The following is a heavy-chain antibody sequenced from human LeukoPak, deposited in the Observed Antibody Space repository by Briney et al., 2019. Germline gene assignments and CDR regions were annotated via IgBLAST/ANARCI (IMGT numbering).Heavy chain of an antibody. J-gene: IGHJ4*02. Sequence: GGSLRLSCAASGFTFSDYSMNWVRQAPGKGLEWVSSISTSGRYIYYADSVMGRFTISRDNAMNSLYLQMNSLRAEDTALYYCARGHYDSSGQSDYWGQGTLVTVSS. D-gene: IGHD3-22*01. CDR1: GFTFSDYS. CDR2: ISTSGRYI. CDR3: ARGHYDSSGQSDY. V-gene: IGHV3-21*01.